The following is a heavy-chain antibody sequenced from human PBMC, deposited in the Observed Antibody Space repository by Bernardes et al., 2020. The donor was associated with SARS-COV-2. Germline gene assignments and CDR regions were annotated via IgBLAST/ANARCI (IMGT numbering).Heavy chain of an antibody. CDR2: TYSGGAT. J-gene: IGHJ4*02. Sequence: GRSLTLSCAASGFTVSSHYMSWVRQAPGKGLEWVSITYSGGATYYGNSVKGRFTVPRDNSNNTLYLQMNSLRAEDTAVYYCAGESDARESAGGNSEDYWGQGTLVTVSS. V-gene: IGHV3-66*01. CDR3: AGESDARESAGGNSEDY. D-gene: IGHD2-21*02. CDR1: GFTVSSHY.